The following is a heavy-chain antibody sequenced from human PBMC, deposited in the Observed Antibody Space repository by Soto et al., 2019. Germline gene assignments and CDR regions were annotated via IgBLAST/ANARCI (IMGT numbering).Heavy chain of an antibody. Sequence: QVPLVQSGAEVKKPGASVKVSCKASGYTFTSYDINWVRQATGQGLEWMGWMNPNSGNTGYAQKFQGRVTMTRNTSISTAYMELSSLSYEDTSVCACASVPEYSTSACFDCWGQGTLVTVFS. CDR2: MNPNSGNT. CDR3: ASVPEYSTSACFDC. J-gene: IGHJ4*02. V-gene: IGHV1-8*01. D-gene: IGHD6-6*01. CDR1: GYTFTSYD.